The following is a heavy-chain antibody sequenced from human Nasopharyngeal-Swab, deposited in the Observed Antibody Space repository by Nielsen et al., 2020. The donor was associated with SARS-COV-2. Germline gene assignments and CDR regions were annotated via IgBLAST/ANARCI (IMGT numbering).Heavy chain of an antibody. CDR1: GGSISSYY. D-gene: IGHD3-10*01. Sequence: SETLSLTCTVSGGSISSYYWSWIRQPPGKGLEWIGYIYYRGSTNYNPSLKSRVTISVDTSKNQFSLKLSSVTAADTAVYYCARGFEYGSGSYYRTYYYYYMDVWGKGTTVTVSS. V-gene: IGHV4-59*01. J-gene: IGHJ6*03. CDR2: IYYRGST. CDR3: ARGFEYGSGSYYRTYYYYYMDV.